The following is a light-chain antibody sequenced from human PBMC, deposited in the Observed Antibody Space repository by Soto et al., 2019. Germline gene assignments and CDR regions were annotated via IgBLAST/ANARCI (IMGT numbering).Light chain of an antibody. CDR2: AAS. Sequence: DIQMTQSPSSLSASVGDRVTITCRASQSISTYLNWYQQRPGKAPKLLIFAASSLQSGVPTRVSGSGSGTYFTLTITSLQPEDYAAYYCQQSYNTPRTFGQGTKVEIK. CDR3: QQSYNTPRT. CDR1: QSISTY. V-gene: IGKV1-39*01. J-gene: IGKJ1*01.